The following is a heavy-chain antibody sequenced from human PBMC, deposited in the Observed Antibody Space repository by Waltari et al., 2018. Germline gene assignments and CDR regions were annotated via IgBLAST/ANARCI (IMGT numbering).Heavy chain of an antibody. J-gene: IGHJ4*02. D-gene: IGHD1-1*01. CDR1: GYTFTKYY. CDR3: ATANILGIGTFDY. Sequence: QVKLVQSGAEVKKPGASVRVSCKASGYTFTKYYIHWVRQAPGQGLEWMECINPKSGDANYTQPFQGRFIMTRDTSINTAYLEVTGLTSDDTAIFYCATANILGIGTFDYWGQGTLVSVSS. CDR2: INPKSGDA. V-gene: IGHV1-2*02.